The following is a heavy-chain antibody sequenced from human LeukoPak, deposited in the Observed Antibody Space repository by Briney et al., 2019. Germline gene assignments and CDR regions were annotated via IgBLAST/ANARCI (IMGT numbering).Heavy chain of an antibody. CDR3: AKDGAWLRFDD. V-gene: IGHV3-23*01. CDR1: GFTFSSYA. D-gene: IGHD5-12*01. J-gene: IGHJ4*02. CDR2: ISGSGGST. Sequence: GGSLRLSCAASGFTFSSYAMSWVRQAPGKGLEWVSAISGSGGSTYYADSVKGRFTISRDDSKNTLYLQMNNLRAEDTAVYYCAKDGAWLRFDDWGQGILVTVSS.